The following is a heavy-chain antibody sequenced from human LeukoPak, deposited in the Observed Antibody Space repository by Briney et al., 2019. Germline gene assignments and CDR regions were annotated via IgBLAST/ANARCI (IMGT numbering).Heavy chain of an antibody. CDR1: GFTFSSCA. CDR2: ISGSGGST. J-gene: IGHJ4*02. CDR3: ANHVVRGLPYDY. Sequence: PGGSLRLSCAASGFTFSSCAMSWVRQAPGKGLEWVSAISGSGGSTYYADSVKGRFTISRDNSKNTLYLQMNSLRAEDTAVYYCANHVVRGLPYDYWGQGTLVTVSS. D-gene: IGHD3-10*01. V-gene: IGHV3-23*01.